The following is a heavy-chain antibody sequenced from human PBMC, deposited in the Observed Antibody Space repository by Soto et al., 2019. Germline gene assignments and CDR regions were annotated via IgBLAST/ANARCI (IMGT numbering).Heavy chain of an antibody. D-gene: IGHD6-19*01. CDR2: FDPEDGET. CDR3: ATVFFSAVAGTVAGYYYYGMDV. Sequence: SCKVSGYTLTELSMHWVRQAPGKGLEWTGGFDPEDGETIYAQKFQGRVTMTEDTSTDTAYMELSSLRSEDTAVYYCATVFFSAVAGTVAGYYYYGMDVWGQGTTVTVSS. V-gene: IGHV1-24*01. CDR1: GYTLTELS. J-gene: IGHJ6*02.